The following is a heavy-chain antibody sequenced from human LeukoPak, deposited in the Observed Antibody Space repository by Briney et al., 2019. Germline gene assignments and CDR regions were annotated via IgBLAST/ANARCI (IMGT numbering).Heavy chain of an antibody. V-gene: IGHV3-11*01. CDR3: ARVDTAMVIAFDI. Sequence: PGGSLRLSCAASGFTFSDYYMSWIRQAPGKGLEWVSYISSSGSTIYYADSVKGRFTISRDNAKNSLYLQMNSLRAEGTAVYYCARVDTAMVIAFDIWGQGTMVTVSS. CDR2: ISSSGSTI. CDR1: GFTFSDYY. J-gene: IGHJ3*02. D-gene: IGHD5-18*01.